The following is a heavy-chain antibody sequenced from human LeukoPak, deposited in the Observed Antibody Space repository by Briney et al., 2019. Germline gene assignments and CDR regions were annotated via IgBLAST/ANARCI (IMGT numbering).Heavy chain of an antibody. J-gene: IGHJ2*01. CDR2: IRHDGSNK. V-gene: IGHV3-30*02. CDR3: AKGYGYFDL. Sequence: GGSLRLSCAASGFTFSSYGMHWVRQAPGKGLEWVSFIRHDGSNKYHADSVKGRFTISRDNSKNTLYLQMNSLRTEDTAVYHCAKGYGYFDLWGRGTLVTVSS. CDR1: GFTFSSYG.